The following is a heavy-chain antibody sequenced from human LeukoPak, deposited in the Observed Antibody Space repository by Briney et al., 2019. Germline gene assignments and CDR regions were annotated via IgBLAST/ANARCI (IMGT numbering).Heavy chain of an antibody. V-gene: IGHV1-2*02. J-gene: IGHJ4*02. CDR3: ARDHSSGWYPPGTFDY. CDR2: INPNSGGT. Sequence: ASVEVSCKASGYTFTGYYMHWVRQAPGQGLEWMGWINPNSGGTNYAQKFQGRVTMTRDTSISTAYMELSRLRSDDTAVYYCARDHSSGWYPPGTFDYWGQGTLVTVSS. D-gene: IGHD6-19*01. CDR1: GYTFTGYY.